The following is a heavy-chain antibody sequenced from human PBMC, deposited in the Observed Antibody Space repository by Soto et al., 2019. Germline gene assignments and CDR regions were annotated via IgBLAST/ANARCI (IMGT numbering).Heavy chain of an antibody. V-gene: IGHV3-30-3*01. D-gene: IGHD3-3*01. CDR3: ARDWSRYVCSYYGMDV. CDR1: GFTFSSYA. CDR2: ISFDGNNE. J-gene: IGHJ6*02. Sequence: QVQLVESGGGVVQPGRSLRLSCAGSGFTFSSYAMHWVRQAPGKGLEWVAVISFDGNNEYYADSVKGRFTISRDSSKNTLFLQMNSLRPEDTAVYYCARDWSRYVCSYYGMDVWGQGTTVTVSS.